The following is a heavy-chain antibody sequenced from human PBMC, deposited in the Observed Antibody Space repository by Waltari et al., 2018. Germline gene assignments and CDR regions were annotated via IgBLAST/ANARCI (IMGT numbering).Heavy chain of an antibody. CDR2: IYYSWST. J-gene: IGHJ6*03. CDR3: ASNYGGTYYYYYYMDV. D-gene: IGHD4-17*01. V-gene: IGHV4-59*01. Sequence: QVQLQESGPGLVKPSETLSLTCTVSGGSISSYYWSWIRQPPGKGLEWIGHIYYSWSTNYNPSLKSRVTISVDTSKNQFSLKLSSVTAADTAVYYCASNYGGTYYYYYYMDVWGKGTTVTVSS. CDR1: GGSISSYY.